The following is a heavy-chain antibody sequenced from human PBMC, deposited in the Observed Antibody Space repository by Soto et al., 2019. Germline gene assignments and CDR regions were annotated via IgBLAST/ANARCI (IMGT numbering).Heavy chain of an antibody. D-gene: IGHD3-9*01. CDR2: IYYSGST. CDR3: ARYSPYYDILTGYLDY. J-gene: IGHJ4*02. CDR1: GGSISSSSYY. Sequence: SETLSLTCTVSGGSISSSSYYWGWIRQPPGKGLEWIGSIYYSGSTYYNPSLKSRVTISVDTSKNQFSLKLSSVTAADTAVYYCARYSPYYDILTGYLDYWGQGTLVTVSS. V-gene: IGHV4-39*01.